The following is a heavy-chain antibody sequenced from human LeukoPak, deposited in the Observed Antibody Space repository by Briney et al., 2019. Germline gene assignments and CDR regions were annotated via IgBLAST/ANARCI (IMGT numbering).Heavy chain of an antibody. D-gene: IGHD3-10*01. V-gene: IGHV4-4*02. CDR3: ARDRKYGSETLRRLDY. J-gene: IGHJ4*02. Sequence: PSGTLSLTCAISGGSISSSNWWSWVRQPPGKGLEWIGEIYHSGSTNYNPSLKSRVTISVDTSKNQFSLKLSSVTVADSAVYYCARDRKYGSETLRRLDYWGQGTLVTVSS. CDR2: IYHSGST. CDR1: GGSISSSNW.